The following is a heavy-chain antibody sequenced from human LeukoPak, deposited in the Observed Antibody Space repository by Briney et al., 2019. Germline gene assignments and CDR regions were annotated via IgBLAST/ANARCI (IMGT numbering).Heavy chain of an antibody. CDR3: AKVVVPAAIRFDY. CDR2: IYYSGST. Sequence: PSETLSLTCTVSGGSIRSSSYYWGWIRQPPGKGLEWIGSIYYSGSTYYNPSLKSRVTISVDTSKNQFSLKLSSVTAADTAVYYCAKVVVPAAIRFDYWGQGTLVTVSS. J-gene: IGHJ4*02. CDR1: GGSIRSSSYY. V-gene: IGHV4-39*07. D-gene: IGHD2-2*02.